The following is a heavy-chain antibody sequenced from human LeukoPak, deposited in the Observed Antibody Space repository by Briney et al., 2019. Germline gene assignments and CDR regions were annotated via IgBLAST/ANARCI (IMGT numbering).Heavy chain of an antibody. Sequence: GRSLRLSCAASGFTSSSYAMHWVRQGPGKGLEWVAVVSYDGSNKYYADSVKGRFTISRDNSKNTLYLQMNSLRAEDTAVYYCARDVPHIVVVTSHWFDPWGQGTLVTVSS. CDR3: ARDVPHIVVVTSHWFDP. D-gene: IGHD2-21*02. CDR1: GFTSSSYA. CDR2: VSYDGSNK. J-gene: IGHJ5*02. V-gene: IGHV3-30-3*01.